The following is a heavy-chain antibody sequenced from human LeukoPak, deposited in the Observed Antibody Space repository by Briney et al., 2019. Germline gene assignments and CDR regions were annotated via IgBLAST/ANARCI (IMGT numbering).Heavy chain of an antibody. Sequence: GGSLRLSCAASGFTFSGYAMSWVRQAPGKGLEWVSAVSGSGDSTYYADSVKGRFTISRDNSKNTLYLQMNSLRAEDTALYYCAKDSSIVAVTATPLDYWGQGILVTVSS. D-gene: IGHD2-21*02. J-gene: IGHJ4*02. V-gene: IGHV3-23*01. CDR1: GFTFSGYA. CDR2: VSGSGDST. CDR3: AKDSSIVAVTATPLDY.